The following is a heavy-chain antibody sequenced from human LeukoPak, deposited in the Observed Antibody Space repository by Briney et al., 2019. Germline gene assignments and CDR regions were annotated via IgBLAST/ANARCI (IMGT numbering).Heavy chain of an antibody. CDR2: IYWDDDK. CDR1: GFSLSTSGVG. V-gene: IGHV2-5*02. Sequence: SGPMLVKPTQTLTLTCTFSGFSLSTSGVGVGWIRQPPGSALEWLALIYWDDDKRYSPSLKSRLTITKDTSKNRVVLTMTNMDPVDTATYYCAHRGRGYDLVYWGQGTMVTVSS. CDR3: AHRGRGYDLVY. J-gene: IGHJ4*02. D-gene: IGHD5-12*01.